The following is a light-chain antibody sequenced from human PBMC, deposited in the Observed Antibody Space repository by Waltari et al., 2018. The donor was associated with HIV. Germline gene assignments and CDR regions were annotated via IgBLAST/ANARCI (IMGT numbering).Light chain of an antibody. CDR2: VNSDGSH. V-gene: IGLV4-69*01. CDR1: GRHYGDA. Sequence: QLLLTQSPSASASLGASVRLTATLSGRHYGDAISWHKNQPQQGPGSLLQVNSDGSHTTGVRIPDRCSGSSSAPARYLTISSLQSDDESDYSCQTWGTGIVAFGGGTKLTVL. J-gene: IGLJ2*01. CDR3: QTWGTGIVA.